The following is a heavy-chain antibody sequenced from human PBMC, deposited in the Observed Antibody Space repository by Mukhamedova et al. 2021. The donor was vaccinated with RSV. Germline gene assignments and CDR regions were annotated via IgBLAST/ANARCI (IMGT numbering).Heavy chain of an antibody. Sequence: YGMSWVRQAPGKGLEWVAGISGTGGQTYYADSLKGRFTISRDNSKNTLYLQMNSLRAEDTALYYCAKNHYYGSWSYLDHDAFDVWG. D-gene: IGHD3-10*01. J-gene: IGHJ3*01. CDR3: AKNHYYGSWSYLDHDAFDV. CDR1: YG. V-gene: IGHV3-23*01. CDR2: ISGTGGQT.